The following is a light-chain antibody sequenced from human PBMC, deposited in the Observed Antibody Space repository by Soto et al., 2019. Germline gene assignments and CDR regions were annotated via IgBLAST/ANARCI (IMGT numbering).Light chain of an antibody. CDR1: QSVGSN. CDR3: QQYNNWYT. Sequence: EIVMTQSPATLSVSPGERATLSCRASQSVGSNLAWYQQKPGQAPRLLIYGASTRATDIPARFSGSGSGTEFTLTISSLQSEDFDVYYCQQYNNWYTFGQGTKLEIK. V-gene: IGKV3-15*01. CDR2: GAS. J-gene: IGKJ2*01.